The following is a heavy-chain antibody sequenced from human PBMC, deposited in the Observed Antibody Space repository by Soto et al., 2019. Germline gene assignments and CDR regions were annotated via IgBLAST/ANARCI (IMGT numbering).Heavy chain of an antibody. J-gene: IGHJ4*02. D-gene: IGHD2-15*01. CDR2: ISAYNGNT. CDR3: ASSIVKAETKGLWNSFDY. Sequence: ASVKVSCKASGYTFTSYGISWVRQAPGQGLEWMGWISAYNGNTNYAQKLQGRVTMTTDTSTSTAYMELRSLRSDDTAVYYCASSIVKAETKGLWNSFDYWGQGTLVTVST. V-gene: IGHV1-18*04. CDR1: GYTFTSYG.